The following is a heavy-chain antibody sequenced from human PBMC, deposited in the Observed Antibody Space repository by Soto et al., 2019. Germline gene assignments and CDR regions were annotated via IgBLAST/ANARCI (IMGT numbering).Heavy chain of an antibody. CDR3: ARHGFGSLHGLVDV. D-gene: IGHD3-10*01. J-gene: IGHJ6*02. CDR1: GGSITNYY. CDR2: IQYNGYS. V-gene: IGHV4-59*08. Sequence: QVQLQESGPGLVKPSETLSLTCTVSGGSITNYYCSWFRPPPGKGLEWIGYIQYNGYSAYNLSLKRRLTMSMDTSKTHFSLMLESVTATDTGVYYCARHGFGSLHGLVDVWGQGTTVIVSS.